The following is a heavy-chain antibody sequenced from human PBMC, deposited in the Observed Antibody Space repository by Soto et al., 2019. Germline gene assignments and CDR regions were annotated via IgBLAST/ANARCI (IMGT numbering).Heavy chain of an antibody. CDR1: GGSITNYY. V-gene: IGHV4-59*08. J-gene: IGHJ6*02. CDR3: AKHGVGSLHGRVDV. CDR2: IQYNGYS. Sequence: QVQLQESGPGLVKPSETLSLTCTVSGGSITNYYCSWFRQPPGKGLEWIGYIQYNGYSAYNLSLKRRVTVSMATSKTQFSLRLESVTATDTSVYYCAKHGVGSLHGRVDVWGQGTTVIVSS. D-gene: IGHD1-26*01.